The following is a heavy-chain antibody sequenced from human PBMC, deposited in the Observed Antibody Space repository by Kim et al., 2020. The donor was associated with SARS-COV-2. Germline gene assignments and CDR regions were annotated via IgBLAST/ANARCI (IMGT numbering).Heavy chain of an antibody. Sequence: GGSLRLSCAASGFTFSGSGTNWVRQASGKGLVWVGRIKSKGNTYAPAYAASVKGRFTISSDDSKNKAYLQMNSLKIEDTAVYYCTNAYCSSSTCSSRFDPWGQGTLVTVSS. CDR3: TNAYCSSSTCSSRFDP. J-gene: IGHJ5*02. CDR1: GFTFSGSG. CDR2: IKSKGNTYAP. D-gene: IGHD2-2*01. V-gene: IGHV3-73*01.